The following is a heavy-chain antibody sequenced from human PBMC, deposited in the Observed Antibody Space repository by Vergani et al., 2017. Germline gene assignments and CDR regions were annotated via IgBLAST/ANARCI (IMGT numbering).Heavy chain of an antibody. D-gene: IGHD4-17*01. J-gene: IGHJ4*02. CDR2: MNPNSGNT. V-gene: IGHV1-8*01. CDR3: ARGGYGDYPISLILWNY. CDR1: GYTFTSYD. Sequence: QVQLVPSGAEVKTPGASVKVSCKASGYTFTSYDINWVRQATGQGLEWMGWMNPNSGNTGYAQKFQGRVTMTRNTSISTAYMELSSLRSEDTAVYYCARGGYGDYPISLILWNYWGQGTLVTVSS.